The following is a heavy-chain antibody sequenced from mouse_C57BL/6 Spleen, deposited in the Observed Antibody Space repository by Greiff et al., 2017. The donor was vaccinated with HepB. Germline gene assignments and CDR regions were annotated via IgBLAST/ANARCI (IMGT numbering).Heavy chain of an antibody. J-gene: IGHJ3*01. V-gene: IGHV3-6*01. CDR2: ISYDGSN. D-gene: IGHD2-4*01. CDR1: GYSITSGYY. CDR3: ARDQNDDYFVAY. Sequence: EVQLQESGPGLVKPSQSLSLTCSVTGYSITSGYYWNWIRQFPGNKLEWMGYISYDGSNNYNPSLKNRISITRDTSKNQFFLKLNSVTTEDTATYYCARDQNDDYFVAYWGQGTLVTVSA.